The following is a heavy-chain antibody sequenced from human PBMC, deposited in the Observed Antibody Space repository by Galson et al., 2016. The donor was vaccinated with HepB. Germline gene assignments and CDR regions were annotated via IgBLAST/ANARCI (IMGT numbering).Heavy chain of an antibody. CDR1: GFAFETFA. CDR3: ARDPGRGWHYYDYYMDV. CDR2: LSYDGSKT. J-gene: IGHJ6*03. D-gene: IGHD6-19*01. V-gene: IGHV3-30*19. Sequence: SLRLSCAASGFAFETFAMHWVRQAPGKGLEWVALLSYDGSKTYVTDSVKGRLSISRDTSKNTLYLQMNSLRSEDTAVYYCARDPGRGWHYYDYYMDVWGKGTTVTVSS.